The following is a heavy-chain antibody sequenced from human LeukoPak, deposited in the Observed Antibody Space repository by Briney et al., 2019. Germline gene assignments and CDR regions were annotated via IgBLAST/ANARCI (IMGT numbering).Heavy chain of an antibody. CDR3: ATPLDYYDSSGYHQGGD. V-gene: IGHV3-7*03. J-gene: IGHJ4*02. Sequence: PGGSLRFSGAASGFTFSTYWMTWVRQAPGKGLEWVANIKPDGGKKNYVDSVRGRFTISRDNANNLLYLQMNSLRAEDTAVYYCATPLDYYDSSGYHQGGDWGQGTLVTVSS. D-gene: IGHD3-22*01. CDR1: GFTFSTYW. CDR2: IKPDGGKK.